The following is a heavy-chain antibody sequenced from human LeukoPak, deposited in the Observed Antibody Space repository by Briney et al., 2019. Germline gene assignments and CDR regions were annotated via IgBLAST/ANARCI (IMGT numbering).Heavy chain of an antibody. Sequence: GGSLRLSCAASGFIFSNYGMHWVRQAPGSGLEIVSRISSNGGSTYYANSLKGRFTISRDNSKNTVYLQMASLRPEDMAVYYCARVPFSSAWYDYWGQGTLVTVSS. CDR3: ARVPFSSAWYDY. CDR1: GFIFSNYG. V-gene: IGHV3-64*01. J-gene: IGHJ4*02. D-gene: IGHD6-19*01. CDR2: ISSNGGST.